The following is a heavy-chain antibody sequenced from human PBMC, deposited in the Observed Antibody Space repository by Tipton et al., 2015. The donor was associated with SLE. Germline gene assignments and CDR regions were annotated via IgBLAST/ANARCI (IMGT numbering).Heavy chain of an antibody. J-gene: IGHJ3*01. Sequence: TLSLTCTVSGGSITTGSYYWGWIRQPPGKGLEWIGCAFYSGTTYSNPSLKSRVTISVDTSKNQFSLKLNSVTAADTAVYYCASRTTPLPHWVGDIFDVWGQGSMVTVSS. CDR3: ASRTTPLPHWVGDIFDV. V-gene: IGHV4-39*07. CDR1: GGSITTGSYY. CDR2: AFYSGTT. D-gene: IGHD2-21*01.